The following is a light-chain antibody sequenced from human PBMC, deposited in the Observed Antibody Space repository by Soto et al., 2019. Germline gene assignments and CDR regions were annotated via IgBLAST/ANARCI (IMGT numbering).Light chain of an antibody. Sequence: DLQMTQSPSTLSGSVGDRVTITCRASQTIRNWLGWYQQKPGKAPKRLIYKASTLKSGVPSRFSGSGSGTEFTLTISSLQPDDFATYYCQHYNSYSEAFGQGTKVDI. CDR3: QHYNSYSEA. V-gene: IGKV1-5*03. CDR2: KAS. J-gene: IGKJ1*01. CDR1: QTIRNW.